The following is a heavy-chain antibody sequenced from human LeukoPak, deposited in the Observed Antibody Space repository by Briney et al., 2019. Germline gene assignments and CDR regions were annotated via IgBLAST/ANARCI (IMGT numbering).Heavy chain of an antibody. CDR3: ARPQGGTTYAFDI. J-gene: IGHJ3*02. V-gene: IGHV4-34*01. CDR2: INHSGST. Sequence: SETLSLTCAVYGGSFSGYYWSWIRQPPGKGLEWSGEINHSGSTNYNPSLKSRVTISVDTSKNQFSLKLSSVTAADTAVYYCARPQGGTTYAFDIWGQGTMVTVSS. D-gene: IGHD1-7*01. CDR1: GGSFSGYY.